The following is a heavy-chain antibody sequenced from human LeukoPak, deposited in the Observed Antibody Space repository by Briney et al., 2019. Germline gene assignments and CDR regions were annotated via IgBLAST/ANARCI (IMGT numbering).Heavy chain of an antibody. J-gene: IGHJ4*02. CDR2: ISGGGETT. D-gene: IGHD2-8*01. V-gene: IGHV3-23*01. CDR1: GYSISSGYY. Sequence: PSETLSLTWTVSGYSISSGYYWGWIRQPPGKGLEWVSSISGGGETTYYADSVKGRFPISRDNSKNTLYLQMNSLRAEDTAVYYCAKDCDGCMMTFDNWGQGTLVTVSS. CDR3: AKDCDGCMMTFDN.